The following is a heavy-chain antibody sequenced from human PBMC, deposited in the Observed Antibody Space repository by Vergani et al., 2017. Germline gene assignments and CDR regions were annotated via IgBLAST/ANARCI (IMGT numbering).Heavy chain of an antibody. Sequence: QVQLQESGPGLVKPSQTLSLTCTVSGGSISSYYWSWIRQPPGKGLERIGYIYYSGSTNYNPSLKSRVTISVDTSKNQFSLKLSSVTAADTAVYYCARGHGVAGYAYSYWGQGTLVTVSS. CDR1: GGSISSYY. J-gene: IGHJ4*02. CDR2: IYYSGST. D-gene: IGHD6-19*01. CDR3: ARGHGVAGYAYSY. V-gene: IGHV4-59*01.